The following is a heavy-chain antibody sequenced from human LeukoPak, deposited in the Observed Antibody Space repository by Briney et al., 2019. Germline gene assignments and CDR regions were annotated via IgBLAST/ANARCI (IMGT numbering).Heavy chain of an antibody. CDR2: INHSGST. V-gene: IGHV4-34*01. D-gene: IGHD3-10*01. Sequence: SETLSLTCAVYGGSFSGYYWSWIRQPPGKGLEWIGEINHSGSTNYNPSLKSRVTISVDTSKNQFSLKLSSVTAVDTAVYYCARERGVVRGVIMSYYYYYGMDVWGQGTTVTVSS. CDR3: ARERGVVRGVIMSYYYYYGMDV. J-gene: IGHJ6*02. CDR1: GGSFSGYY.